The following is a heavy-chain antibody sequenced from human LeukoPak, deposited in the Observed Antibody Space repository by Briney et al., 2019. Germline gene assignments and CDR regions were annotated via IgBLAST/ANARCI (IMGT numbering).Heavy chain of an antibody. CDR3: TRVSAVLRYFDWPYYMDV. CDR1: GFTVSSNY. J-gene: IGHJ6*03. V-gene: IGHV3-66*01. Sequence: GGSLRLSCAASGFTVSSNYMSWVRQAPGKGLEWVSVIYSGGSTYYADSVKGRFTISRDNSKNTLYLQMNSLKTEDTAVYYCTRVSAVLRYFDWPYYMDVWGKGTTVTISS. D-gene: IGHD3-9*01. CDR2: IYSGGST.